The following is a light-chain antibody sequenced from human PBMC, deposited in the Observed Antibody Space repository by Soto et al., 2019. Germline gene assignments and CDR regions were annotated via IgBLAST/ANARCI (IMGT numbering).Light chain of an antibody. V-gene: IGKV3-20*01. J-gene: IGKJ1*01. Sequence: EIVLTQSPGTLSLSPGERATLSCRASQSVSSTYSAWYQQKPDQSPRLLIYGASNRATGIPDRFSGSGSGTDFTLTISRLEPEDFAVYYCQQYGNSVWTFGQGTKVEIK. CDR1: QSVSSTY. CDR2: GAS. CDR3: QQYGNSVWT.